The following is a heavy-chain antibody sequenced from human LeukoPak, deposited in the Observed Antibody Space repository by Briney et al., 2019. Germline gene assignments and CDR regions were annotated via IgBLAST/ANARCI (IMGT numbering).Heavy chain of an antibody. V-gene: IGHV4-59*01. J-gene: IGHJ4*02. D-gene: IGHD3-10*01. CDR1: GGSISSYY. CDR3: ARAYYGSGNTYYFDY. Sequence: SETLSLTCTVSGGSISSYYWSWIRQPPGKGLEWIGYIYYSGSTNYNPSLKSRVTISVDTSKNQFSLNLRSVTAADTAVYYCARAYYGSGNTYYFDYWGQGTLVTVSS. CDR2: IYYSGST.